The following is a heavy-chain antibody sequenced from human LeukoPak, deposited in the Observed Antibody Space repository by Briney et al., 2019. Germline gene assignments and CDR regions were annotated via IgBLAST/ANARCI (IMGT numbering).Heavy chain of an antibody. V-gene: IGHV3-53*01. J-gene: IGHJ4*02. CDR1: GFIAGYNY. CDR2: IYRGDT. Sequence: GGSLRLSCEVSGFIAGYNYMSWVRQAPGKGLEWVSVIYRGDTYYADSVKDRFTISRDDSKNTVFLQMNNLRVEDTAEYFCASYYCSSGSCYFDHWGQGTLVTVSS. CDR3: ASYYCSSGSCYFDH. D-gene: IGHD2-15*01.